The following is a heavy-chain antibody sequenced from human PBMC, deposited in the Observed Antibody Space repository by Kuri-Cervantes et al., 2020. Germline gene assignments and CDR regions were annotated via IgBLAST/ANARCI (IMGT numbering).Heavy chain of an antibody. V-gene: IGHV3-9*01. J-gene: IGHJ4*02. CDR3: ARAARRPYSYCFDY. CDR1: GFTFDDYA. Sequence: SLRLSCAASGFTFDDYAMHWVRQAPGKGLEWVSGISWNSGSIGYADSVKGRFTISRDNAKNSLYLQMNSLRAEDTAVYYCARAARRPYSYCFDYWGQGTLVTVSS. CDR2: ISWNSGSI. D-gene: IGHD2-15*01.